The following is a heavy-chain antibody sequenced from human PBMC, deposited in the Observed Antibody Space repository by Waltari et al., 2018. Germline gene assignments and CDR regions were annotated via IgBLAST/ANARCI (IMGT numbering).Heavy chain of an antibody. CDR3: TRDVTGYYYFDL. CDR2: INSGGDT. V-gene: IGHV3-53*01. J-gene: IGHJ2*01. Sequence: EVQLVESGGGWIQPGGSLRLSCAASGFTGSSHYMTWVRQAPGKGLEWVSVINSGGDTHYADSVKGRFTISRDNSKNTVYLQMNTLRAEDTALYYCTRDVTGYYYFDLWGRGTLVTVSS. CDR1: GFTGSSHY.